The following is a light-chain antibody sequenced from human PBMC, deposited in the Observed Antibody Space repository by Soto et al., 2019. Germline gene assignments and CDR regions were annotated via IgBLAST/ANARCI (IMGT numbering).Light chain of an antibody. Sequence: EIVMTQSPATLSVSPGARATLSCRAIQSVSRNLAWYQQKPGQAPRLLIYAASTRATGIPARFSGSGSGTEFTLTISSLQSEDFAVYYCQQYNNWPPLTFGGGTKVEIK. V-gene: IGKV3-15*01. CDR2: AAS. CDR1: QSVSRN. CDR3: QQYNNWPPLT. J-gene: IGKJ4*01.